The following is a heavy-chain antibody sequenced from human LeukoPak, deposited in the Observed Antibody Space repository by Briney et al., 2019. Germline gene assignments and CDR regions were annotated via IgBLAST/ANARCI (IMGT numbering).Heavy chain of an antibody. CDR2: MFHSGST. V-gene: IGHV4-38-2*02. CDR3: AASVWFGELIDSP. CDR1: GYSISSGHY. J-gene: IGHJ5*02. Sequence: SETLSLTCTVSGYSISSGHYWAWIRQSPEKGLECIATMFHSGSTYYNPSLKSRVTTSVDTSKNEFSLNLSSVTAADTAVYYCAASVWFGELIDSPWGQGTLVTVSS. D-gene: IGHD3-10*01.